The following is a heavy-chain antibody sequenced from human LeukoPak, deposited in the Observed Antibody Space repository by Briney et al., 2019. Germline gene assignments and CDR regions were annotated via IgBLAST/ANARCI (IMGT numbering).Heavy chain of an antibody. CDR1: GGTFSSYA. CDR3: ARVDRYHFYLDV. Sequence: SVKVSCKASGGTFSSYAISWVRQAPGQGLEWIGRIIPILGIANYAQKFQGRVKVTTDDATGTAYMELSSLMSEDTAIYYCARVDRYHFYLDVWGKGTPVTVSS. V-gene: IGHV1-69*04. CDR2: IIPILGIA. J-gene: IGHJ6*03.